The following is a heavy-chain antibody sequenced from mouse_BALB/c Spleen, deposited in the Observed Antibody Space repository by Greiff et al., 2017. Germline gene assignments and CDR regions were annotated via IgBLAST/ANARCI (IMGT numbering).Heavy chain of an antibody. V-gene: IGHV5-6*03. CDR2: ISSGGSYT. CDR1: GFTFSSYG. CDR3: ARHGAGPWFAY. J-gene: IGHJ3*01. D-gene: IGHD3-3*01. Sequence: EVKLVESGGGLVKPGGSLKLSCAASGFTFSSYGMSWVRQTPDKRLEWVATISSGGSYTYYPDSVKGRFTISRDNAKNTLYLQMSSLKSEDTAMYYCARHGAGPWFAYWGQGTLVTVSA.